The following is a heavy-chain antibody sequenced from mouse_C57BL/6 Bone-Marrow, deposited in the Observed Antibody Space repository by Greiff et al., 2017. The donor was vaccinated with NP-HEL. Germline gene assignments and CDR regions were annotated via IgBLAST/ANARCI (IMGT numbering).Heavy chain of an antibody. D-gene: IGHD2-3*01. CDR1: GFNIKNTY. J-gene: IGHJ2*01. CDR2: LDPANGNT. CDR3: ARWTRIYDGYFDY. V-gene: IGHV14-3*01. Sequence: EVQLQQSVAELVRPGASVKLSCTASGFNIKNTYMHWVKQRPEQGLEWIGRLDPANGNTKYAPNFKGTAHITADTSSNTAYLQLSSLTSEDTAIYYCARWTRIYDGYFDYWGQGTTLTVSS.